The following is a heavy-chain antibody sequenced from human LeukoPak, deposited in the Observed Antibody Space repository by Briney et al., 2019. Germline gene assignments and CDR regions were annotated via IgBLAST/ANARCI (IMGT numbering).Heavy chain of an antibody. CDR3: ARDANPGFDP. Sequence: PGGSLRFSCAASGFTFSNYEMNWVRQAPGKGLEWVSYISSGGTTKYYADSVKGRFTISRDNAKSSLYLQMNSLRAEDTAVYYCARDANPGFDPWGQGTLVTVSS. V-gene: IGHV3-48*03. J-gene: IGHJ5*02. CDR2: ISSGGTTK. CDR1: GFTFSNYE.